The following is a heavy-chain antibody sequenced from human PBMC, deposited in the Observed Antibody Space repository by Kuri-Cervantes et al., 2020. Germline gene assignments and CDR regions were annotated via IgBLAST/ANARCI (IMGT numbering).Heavy chain of an antibody. CDR1: GYTFGSYG. V-gene: IGHV1-18*01. Sequence: ASVKVSFKASGYTFGSYGFTWVRQAPGQGLEWMGWFSPYNGDTKSAQNFQGRVTITRDTSASTAYMELSSLRSEDTAVYFCAGGPNWGLRTWGSFDIWGQGTMVTVSS. D-gene: IGHD7-27*01. CDR2: FSPYNGDT. J-gene: IGHJ3*02. CDR3: AGGPNWGLRTWGSFDI.